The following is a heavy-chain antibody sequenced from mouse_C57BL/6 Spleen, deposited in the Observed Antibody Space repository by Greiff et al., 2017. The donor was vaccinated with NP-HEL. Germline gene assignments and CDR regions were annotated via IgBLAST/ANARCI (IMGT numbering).Heavy chain of an antibody. CDR3: ARENWDHWYFDV. V-gene: IGHV1-64*01. CDR1: GYTFTSYW. J-gene: IGHJ1*03. D-gene: IGHD4-1*01. Sequence: QVQLKQPGAELVKPGASVKLSCKASGYTFTSYWMHWVKQRPGQGLEWIGMIHPNSGSTNYNEKFKSKATLTVDKSSSTAYMQLSSLTSEDSAVYYCARENWDHWYFDVWGTGTTVTVSS. CDR2: IHPNSGST.